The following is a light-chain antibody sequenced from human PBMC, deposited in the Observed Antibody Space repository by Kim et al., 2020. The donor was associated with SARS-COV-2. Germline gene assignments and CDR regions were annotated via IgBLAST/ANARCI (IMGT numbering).Light chain of an antibody. V-gene: IGLV1-44*01. CDR1: SSKVGRKT. Sequence: QWVTLSCSGSSSKVGRKTVNWYQHLPGPAPKLLIYSNDQRPSAVPDRVSVSKSGTAASLAISGLQSEDEADDDCAAWDDGLNAGLFGGGTQLTVL. J-gene: IGLJ3*02. CDR3: AAWDDGLNAGL. CDR2: SND.